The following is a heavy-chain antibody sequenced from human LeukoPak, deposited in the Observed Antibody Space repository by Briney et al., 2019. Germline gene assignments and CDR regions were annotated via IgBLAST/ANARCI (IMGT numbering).Heavy chain of an antibody. J-gene: IGHJ4*02. Sequence: PGGSLRLSCAASGFTVSSNYMSWVRQAPGKGLEWVSVIYSGGTTYYADSVEGRFTISRDNSKNTLYLQMNSLRAEDTAVYYCAAGYCSGGSCYLPFWGQGTLVTVSS. CDR2: IYSGGTT. CDR1: GFTVSSNY. D-gene: IGHD2-15*01. V-gene: IGHV3-53*01. CDR3: AAGYCSGGSCYLPF.